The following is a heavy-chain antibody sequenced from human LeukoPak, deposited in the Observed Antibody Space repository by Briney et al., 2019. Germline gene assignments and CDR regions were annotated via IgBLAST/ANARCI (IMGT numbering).Heavy chain of an antibody. Sequence: GRSLRLSCAASGFTFSSYAMHWVRQAPGKGLEWVSAISGSGGSTYYADSVKGRFTISRDNSKNTLYLQMNSLRAEDTAVYYCARDFSDLAGSGWYDAFDIWGQGTTVTVSS. CDR1: GFTFSSYA. V-gene: IGHV3-23*01. CDR2: ISGSGGST. J-gene: IGHJ3*02. D-gene: IGHD2-15*01. CDR3: ARDFSDLAGSGWYDAFDI.